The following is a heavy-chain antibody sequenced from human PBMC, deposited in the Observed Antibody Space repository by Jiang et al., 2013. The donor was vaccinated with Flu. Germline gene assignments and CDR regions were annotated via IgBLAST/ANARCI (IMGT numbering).Heavy chain of an antibody. CDR1: GYTFISHW. J-gene: IGHJ4*02. D-gene: IGHD3-22*01. Sequence: GAEVKKPGASVKISCKASGYTFISHWIHWVRKAPGQGPEWMGVINPNGGYTRYAQKFQDRVIMTRDTATSTFYLELSNLRSEDTAVYYCAIIYYYDSSGYSFDYWGQGTLVTVSS. V-gene: IGHV1-46*01. CDR2: INPNGGYT. CDR3: AIIYYYDSSGYSFDY.